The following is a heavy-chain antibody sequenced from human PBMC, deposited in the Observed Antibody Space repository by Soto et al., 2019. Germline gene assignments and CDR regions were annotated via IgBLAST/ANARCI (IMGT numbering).Heavy chain of an antibody. CDR3: ARDLGNYDSSGYYPQGFDY. CDR1: GVTFSSYA. J-gene: IGHJ4*02. V-gene: IGHV1-69*13. D-gene: IGHD3-22*01. CDR2: IIPIFGTA. Sequence: ASVKVSCKASGVTFSSYAISWVRQAPGQGLEWMGGIIPIFGTANYAQKFQGRVTITADESTSTAYMELSSLRSEDTAVYYCARDLGNYDSSGYYPQGFDYWGQGTLVTVSS.